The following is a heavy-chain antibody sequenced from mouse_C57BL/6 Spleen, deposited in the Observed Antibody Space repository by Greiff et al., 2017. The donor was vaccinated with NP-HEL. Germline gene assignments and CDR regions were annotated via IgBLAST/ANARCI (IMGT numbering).Heavy chain of an antibody. Sequence: VQLQQSGPELVKPGASVKISCKASGYAFSSSWMNWVKQRPGKGLEWIGRIYPGDGDTNYNGKFKGKATLTADKSSSTAYMQLSSLTSEDSAVYFCARWLLPYAMDDWGQGTSVTVAS. V-gene: IGHV1-82*01. D-gene: IGHD2-3*01. CDR3: ARWLLPYAMDD. J-gene: IGHJ4*01. CDR1: GYAFSSSW. CDR2: IYPGDGDT.